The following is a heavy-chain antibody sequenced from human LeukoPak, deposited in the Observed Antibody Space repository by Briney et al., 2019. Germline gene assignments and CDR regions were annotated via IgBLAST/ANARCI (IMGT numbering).Heavy chain of an antibody. Sequence: SETLSLTCTVSGGSISSYYWSWIRQPAGKGLEWIGRIYKSGSTNYNPSLKSRVTMSVDTSKNQFSLELNSVTAADTAVYYCARGLGSSWYWLDFWGQGTLVTVSS. D-gene: IGHD6-13*01. CDR1: GGSISSYY. CDR3: ARGLGSSWYWLDF. J-gene: IGHJ4*02. CDR2: IYKSGST. V-gene: IGHV4-4*07.